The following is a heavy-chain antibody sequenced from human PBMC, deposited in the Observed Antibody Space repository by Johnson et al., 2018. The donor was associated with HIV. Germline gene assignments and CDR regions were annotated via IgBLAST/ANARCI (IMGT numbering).Heavy chain of an antibody. CDR3: ARDGESQQLPLGDAFDI. Sequence: VQLVESRGVLVQPGGSLRLSCAASGFTVSSNEMSWVRQAPGKGLEWVSSISGGSTYYADSRKGRFTISRDNSKNTLYLQMNNLRVEDTAVYYCARDGESQQLPLGDAFDIWGQGTMVTVSS. J-gene: IGHJ3*02. D-gene: IGHD6-13*01. V-gene: IGHV3-38-3*01. CDR2: ISGGST. CDR1: GFTVSSNE.